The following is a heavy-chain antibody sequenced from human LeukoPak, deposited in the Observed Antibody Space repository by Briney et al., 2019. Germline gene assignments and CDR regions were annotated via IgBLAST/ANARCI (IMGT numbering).Heavy chain of an antibody. CDR3: AKDYSSGWPFDY. CDR2: IIGSGGST. Sequence: GGSLRLSCAASGFTFSSYAMSWVRQVPGKGLEWVSSIIGSGGSTYCADSVKGRFTISRDNSENTLYLQMNSLRAEDTAVYYCAKDYSSGWPFDYWGQGTLVTVSS. D-gene: IGHD6-19*01. J-gene: IGHJ4*02. CDR1: GFTFSSYA. V-gene: IGHV3-23*01.